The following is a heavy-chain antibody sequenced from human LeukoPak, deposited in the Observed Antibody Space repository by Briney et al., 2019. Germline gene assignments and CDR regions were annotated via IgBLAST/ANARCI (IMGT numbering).Heavy chain of an antibody. V-gene: IGHV3-23*01. CDR3: AKSRMATINPFDY. CDR1: GFTFSSYD. Sequence: PGGSLRLSCAASGFTFSSYDMSWVRQAAGKGLEWVSAISGSGGSTYYADSVKGRFTISRDNSKNTLYLQMNSLRAEDTAVYYCAKSRMATINPFDYWGQGTLVTVSS. J-gene: IGHJ4*02. D-gene: IGHD5-24*01. CDR2: ISGSGGST.